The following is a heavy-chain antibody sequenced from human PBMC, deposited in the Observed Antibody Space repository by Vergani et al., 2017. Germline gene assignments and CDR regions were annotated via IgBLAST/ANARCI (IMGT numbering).Heavy chain of an antibody. J-gene: IGHJ4*02. Sequence: QLQLQESGPGLVKPSETLSLSCRVSGDSISRSHYYWGFIRQPPGKGLEWIGSISSSGSPYYNPSLESRATNSVDTSKNQFSLKLKSVTAADTAVYYCARQFWGGGGYRFDHWGQGTLVTVSS. CDR2: ISSSGSP. CDR1: GDSISRSHYY. V-gene: IGHV4-39*01. D-gene: IGHD5-18*01. CDR3: ARQFWGGGGYRFDH.